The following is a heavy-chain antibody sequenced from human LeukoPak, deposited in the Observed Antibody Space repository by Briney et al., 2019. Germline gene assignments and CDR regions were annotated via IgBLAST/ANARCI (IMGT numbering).Heavy chain of an antibody. CDR3: ARGGENEWELRVDY. J-gene: IGHJ4*02. CDR2: ISYDGSNK. Sequence: GGSLRLSCAASGFTFSSYAMHWVRQAPGKGLEWVAVISYDGSNKYYADSVKGRFTISRDNSKDTLYLQMNSLRAEDTAVYYCARGGENEWELRVDYWGQGTLVTVSS. CDR1: GFTFSSYA. D-gene: IGHD1-26*01. V-gene: IGHV3-30*01.